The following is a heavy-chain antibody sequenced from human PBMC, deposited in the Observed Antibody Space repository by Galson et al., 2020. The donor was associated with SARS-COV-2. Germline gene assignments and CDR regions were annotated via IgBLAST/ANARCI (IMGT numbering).Heavy chain of an antibody. Sequence: SQTLSLTCTVSGYSVSTTNYWGWVRQPPGRGLEWIGSVYPSGPTYYNPSLKSRVTISVDTSRNQFSLTLASVTAADTAFYYCARQGVNMIVLVTVPGWFFDLWGRGTLVTVSS. D-gene: IGHD2-21*02. CDR1: GYSVSTTNY. J-gene: IGHJ2*01. CDR2: VYPSGPT. V-gene: IGHV4-38-2*02. CDR3: ARQGVNMIVLVTVPGWFFDL.